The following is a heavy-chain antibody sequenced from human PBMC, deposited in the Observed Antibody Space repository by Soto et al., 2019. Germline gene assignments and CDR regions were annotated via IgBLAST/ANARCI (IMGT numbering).Heavy chain of an antibody. Sequence: QVQLQESGPGLVKPSETLSLTCTVSGGSLSDYYWTWIRQPPGKGLEWIGYIHYSGSTNYNPSLKSRVTISVDTSMNQFSLKLRSVTAADTAMYHCARGGVAARKGRWFDPWGQGAPVTVSS. CDR1: GGSLSDYY. CDR3: ARGGVAARKGRWFDP. V-gene: IGHV4-59*01. D-gene: IGHD6-6*01. J-gene: IGHJ5*02. CDR2: IHYSGST.